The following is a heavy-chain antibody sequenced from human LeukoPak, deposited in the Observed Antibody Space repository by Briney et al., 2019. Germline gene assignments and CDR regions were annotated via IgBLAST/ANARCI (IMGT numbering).Heavy chain of an antibody. J-gene: IGHJ4*02. CDR1: GFTFSSCS. CDR3: ARGRATGRSGGDY. Sequence: GGSLRLSCAASGFTFSSCSMNWVRQAPGKGLEWVSFISSGSSSIYYADSVKGRFTISRDNAENSLYLQMNSLRDEDTAVYYCARGRATGRSGGDYWGQGTLVTVSS. CDR2: ISSGSSSI. V-gene: IGHV3-48*02. D-gene: IGHD3-9*01.